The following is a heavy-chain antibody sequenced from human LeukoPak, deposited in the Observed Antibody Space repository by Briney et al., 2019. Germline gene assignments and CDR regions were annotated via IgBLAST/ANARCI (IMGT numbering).Heavy chain of an antibody. CDR2: INPNSGGT. CDR1: GYTFTGYY. Sequence: ASVKVSCKASGYTFTGYYMHWVRQAPGQGLEWMGRINPNSGGTNYAQKFQGRVTMTRDTSISTAYMELSRLRSEDTAVYYCARDVIGGDQYYYYMDVWGKGTTVTVSS. V-gene: IGHV1-2*06. CDR3: ARDVIGGDQYYYYMDV. J-gene: IGHJ6*03. D-gene: IGHD4-17*01.